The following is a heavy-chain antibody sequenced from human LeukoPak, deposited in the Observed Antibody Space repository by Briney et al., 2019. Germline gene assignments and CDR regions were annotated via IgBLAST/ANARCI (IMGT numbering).Heavy chain of an antibody. CDR1: GFTFSSYW. Sequence: GGSLRLSCAAPGFTFSSYWMSWVRQAPGKGLEWVANIKQDGSEKYYVDSVKGRFTISRDNAKNSLYLQMNSLRAEDTAVYYCARAIRGSKIASRYYFYYMDIWGKGTTVTVSS. V-gene: IGHV3-7*03. D-gene: IGHD3-10*01. CDR3: ARAIRGSKIASRYYFYYMDI. CDR2: IKQDGSEK. J-gene: IGHJ6*03.